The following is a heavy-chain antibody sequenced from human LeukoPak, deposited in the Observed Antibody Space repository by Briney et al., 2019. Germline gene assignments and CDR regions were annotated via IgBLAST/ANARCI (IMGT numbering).Heavy chain of an antibody. CDR3: ARDQGYMDV. CDR1: GYTFGIYA. CDR2: INPSGGST. Sequence: ASVKVSCKASGYTFGIYAIGWVRQAPGQGLEWMGIINPSGGSTSYAQKFQGRVTMTRDTSTSTVYMELSSLRSEDTAVYYCARDQGYMDVWGKGTTVTVSS. J-gene: IGHJ6*03. V-gene: IGHV1-46*01.